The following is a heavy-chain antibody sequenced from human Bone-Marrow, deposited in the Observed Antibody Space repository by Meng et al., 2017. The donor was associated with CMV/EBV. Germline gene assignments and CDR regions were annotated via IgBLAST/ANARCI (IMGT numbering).Heavy chain of an antibody. J-gene: IGHJ4*02. CDR3: ARDQYRGGASFDY. D-gene: IGHD1-26*01. Sequence: GGSLRLSCAASGFTFSSYSMNWVRQAPGKGLEWVSSISSSSSYIYYADSVKGRFTISRDNAKNSLYLQMNSLRAEDTAVYYCARDQYRGGASFDYWGQGTLVTVSS. CDR2: ISSSSSYI. V-gene: IGHV3-21*01. CDR1: GFTFSSYS.